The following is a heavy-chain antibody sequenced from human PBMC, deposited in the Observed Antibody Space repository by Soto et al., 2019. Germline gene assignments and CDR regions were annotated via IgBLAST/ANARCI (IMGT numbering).Heavy chain of an antibody. Sequence: SETLSLTCTVSGGSISSGDYYWSWIRQPPGKGLEWIGYIYYSGSTYYNPSLKSRVTISVDTSKNQFSLKLSSVTAADTAVYYCARQYFEEALYYYYMDVWGKGTTVTVSS. V-gene: IGHV4-30-4*01. CDR2: IYYSGST. J-gene: IGHJ6*03. CDR1: GGSISSGDYY. D-gene: IGHD3-9*01. CDR3: ARQYFEEALYYYYMDV.